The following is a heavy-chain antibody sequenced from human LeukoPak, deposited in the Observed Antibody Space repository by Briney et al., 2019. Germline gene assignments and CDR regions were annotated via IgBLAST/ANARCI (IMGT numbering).Heavy chain of an antibody. CDR2: IIPIFGTA. D-gene: IGHD3-10*01. Sequence: SVKVSCKASGGTFSSYAISWVRQAPGQGLEWMGGIIPIFGTANYAQKFRGRVTITADESTSTAYMELSSLRSEDTAVYYCAIYPHYYGSGIPSDYWGQGTLVTVSS. CDR3: AIYPHYYGSGIPSDY. CDR1: GGTFSSYA. V-gene: IGHV1-69*13. J-gene: IGHJ4*02.